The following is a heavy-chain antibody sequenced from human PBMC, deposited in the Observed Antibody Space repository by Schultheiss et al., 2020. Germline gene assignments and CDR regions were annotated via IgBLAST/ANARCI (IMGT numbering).Heavy chain of an antibody. V-gene: IGHV4-30-4*01. Sequence: SETLSLTCTVSGVSVSSGDYYWSWIRQPPGKGLEWIGYIDYSGRTHYNPSLRSRVTLSLDTSKNQLSLTLSSVTAADTAIYYCARTTDGATLNYYDSWGQGTLVTVSS. J-gene: IGHJ4*02. CDR1: GVSVSSGDYY. CDR2: IDYSGRT. CDR3: ARTTDGATLNYYDS. D-gene: IGHD2/OR15-2a*01.